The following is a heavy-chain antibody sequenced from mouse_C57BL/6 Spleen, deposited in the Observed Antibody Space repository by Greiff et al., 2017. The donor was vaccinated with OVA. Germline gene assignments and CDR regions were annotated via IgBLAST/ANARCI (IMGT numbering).Heavy chain of an antibody. CDR2: ISSGGDYI. J-gene: IGHJ1*03. CDR1: GFTFSSYA. Sequence: EVKVVESGEGLVKPGGSLKLSCAASGFTFSSYAMSWVRQTPEKRLEWVAYISSGGDYIYYADTVKGRFTISRDNARNTLYLQMSSLKSEDTAMYYCTRDSNLYGSSSYWYFDVWGTGTTVTVSS. D-gene: IGHD1-1*01. CDR3: TRDSNLYGSSSYWYFDV. V-gene: IGHV5-9-1*02.